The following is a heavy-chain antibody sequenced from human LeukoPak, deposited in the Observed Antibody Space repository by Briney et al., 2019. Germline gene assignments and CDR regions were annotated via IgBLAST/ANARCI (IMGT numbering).Heavy chain of an antibody. CDR2: INHIGTT. D-gene: IGHD2-21*02. CDR3: ARLVVTAPQYHYYMDV. Sequence: SETLSLTCNVSGGSFNGYYWTWIRQPPGKGFEWIAEINHIGTTNHNPSLNSRVTGSTDTSKKQFFLKLTSVTAADTALYYCARLVVTAPQYHYYMDVWGDGTTVTVSS. J-gene: IGHJ6*03. V-gene: IGHV4-34*01. CDR1: GGSFNGYY.